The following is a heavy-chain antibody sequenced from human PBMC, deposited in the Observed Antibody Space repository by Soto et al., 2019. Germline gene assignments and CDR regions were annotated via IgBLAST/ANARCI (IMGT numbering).Heavy chain of an antibody. V-gene: IGHV3-23*01. CDR2: ISGSGGST. D-gene: IGHD1-1*01. CDR3: AIDSRYDGY. J-gene: IGHJ4*02. Sequence: VRQAPGKGLEWVSAISGSGGSTYYADSVKGRFTISRDNPKNMLYLQINSLRVEDTAVYYCAIDSRYDGYCGQGTLVTLSS.